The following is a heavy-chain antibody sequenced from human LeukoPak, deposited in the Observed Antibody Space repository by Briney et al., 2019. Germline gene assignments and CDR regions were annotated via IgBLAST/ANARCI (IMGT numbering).Heavy chain of an antibody. CDR3: ARHPHAGSGGHLSDCFDP. CDR1: GYSFTSYW. D-gene: IGHD2-15*01. V-gene: IGHV5-51*01. J-gene: IGHJ5*02. CDR2: IYPDDSHT. Sequence: GESLKISCKGSGYSFTSYWIGWVRQMPGKGLEWMGIIYPDDSHTRYSPSFQGQVTISADKSISTAYLQWSSLRASDTAMYYWARHPHAGSGGHLSDCFDPGARETLVTVSS.